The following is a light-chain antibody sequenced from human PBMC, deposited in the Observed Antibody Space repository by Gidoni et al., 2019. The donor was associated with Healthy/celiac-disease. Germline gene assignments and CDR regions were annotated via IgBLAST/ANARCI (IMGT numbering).Light chain of an antibody. V-gene: IGKV2-28*01. J-gene: IGKJ3*01. Sequence: DIVMTQSPLSLPVTPGEPASISCRSSQSLLHSNGYNYLDWYLQKPGQSPQLLFYLCSNRASWVPARFSGSGSGTDFTLKISRVEAEDVGVYYCMQALQTPFTFGPGTKVDIK. CDR3: MQALQTPFT. CDR1: QSLLHSNGYNY. CDR2: LCS.